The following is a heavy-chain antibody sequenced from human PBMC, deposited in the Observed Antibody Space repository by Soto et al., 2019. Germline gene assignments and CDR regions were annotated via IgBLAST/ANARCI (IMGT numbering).Heavy chain of an antibody. V-gene: IGHV1-18*01. CDR1: GDTFTRYG. CDR2: ISASNGNT. J-gene: IGHJ4*02. CDR3: AREFSFGERSFDY. Sequence: QVQLVQSGAEVKKPGASVKVSCKASGDTFTRYGISWVRQAPGQGLEWMGWISASNGNTNYAQKFQGRLTMTTDTSTSIAYMELRGLRADGTAVYYCAREFSFGERSFDYWGQGALVTVSS. D-gene: IGHD3-10*01.